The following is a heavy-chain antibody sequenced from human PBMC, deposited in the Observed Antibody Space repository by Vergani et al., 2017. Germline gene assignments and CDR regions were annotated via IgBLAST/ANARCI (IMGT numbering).Heavy chain of an antibody. CDR2: IYYSGST. CDR1: GGSISSSSYY. Sequence: QLQLQESGPGLVKPSETLSLTCTVSGGSISSSSYYWGWIRQPPGKGLEWIGSIYYSGSTYYNPSLKSRVTISVDTSKNQFSLKLSSVTAADTAVYYCARSSLVAMGAFDIWGQGTMVTVSS. D-gene: IGHD5-12*01. CDR3: ARSSLVAMGAFDI. V-gene: IGHV4-39*07. J-gene: IGHJ3*02.